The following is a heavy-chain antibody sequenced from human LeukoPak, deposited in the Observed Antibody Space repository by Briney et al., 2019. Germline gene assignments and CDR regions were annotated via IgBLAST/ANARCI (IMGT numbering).Heavy chain of an antibody. V-gene: IGHV1-69*01. CDR3: ARDLGDSFDY. CDR1: GGTFSNYA. CDR2: IIPIFGTA. J-gene: IGHJ4*02. D-gene: IGHD3-10*01. Sequence: GASVKVSCKASGGTFSNYAISWVRQAPGQGPEWMGGIIPIFGTASYAQKFQGRVTITADESTSTAYMEPSSLRSEDTAVYYCARDLGDSFDYWGQGTLVTVSS.